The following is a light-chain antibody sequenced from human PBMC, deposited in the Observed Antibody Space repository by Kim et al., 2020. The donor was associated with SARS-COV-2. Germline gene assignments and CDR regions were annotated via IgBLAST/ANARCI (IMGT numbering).Light chain of an antibody. V-gene: IGKV3-20*01. CDR1: QSVSNNY. J-gene: IGKJ2*01. Sequence: EIVLTQSPGTLSLSPGERATLSCRASQSVSNNYLAWYQQKPGQAPRILIYGASSRATGIGDRFSGSGSGTDFTLTISRLEPDDFAVYYWQQYGRSPPFTFGQGTKVEI. CDR2: GAS. CDR3: QQYGRSPPFT.